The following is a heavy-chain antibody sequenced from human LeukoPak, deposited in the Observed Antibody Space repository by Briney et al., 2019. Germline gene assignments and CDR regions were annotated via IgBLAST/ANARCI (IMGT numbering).Heavy chain of an antibody. CDR2: IYYTGST. CDR3: ARLYDDILPGYRDN. D-gene: IGHD3-9*01. V-gene: IGHV4-59*01. Sequence: SETLSLTWAVSGGSISSYYWSWIRQPPGKGLEWIGYIYYTGSTNYNPSLKSRVTISVDTSKNQFSLKLSSVTAADTAVYYCARLYDDILPGYRDNWGQGTL. J-gene: IGHJ4*02. CDR1: GGSISSYY.